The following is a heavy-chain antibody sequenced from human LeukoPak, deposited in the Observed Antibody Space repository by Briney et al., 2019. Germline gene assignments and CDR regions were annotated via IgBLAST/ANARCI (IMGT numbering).Heavy chain of an antibody. V-gene: IGHV3-33*08. J-gene: IGHJ4*02. CDR3: VRDPSGSGFAFDS. Sequence: GGSLRLSCAASGFTFSSYAMSWVRQAPGKGLEWVAFIWFDGSNKHYADSVKGRFTISRDNSEDTLYLQMNSLRAEDTAVYYCVRDPSGSGFAFDSWGQGALVTVSS. CDR1: GFTFSSYA. CDR2: IWFDGSNK. D-gene: IGHD1-1*01.